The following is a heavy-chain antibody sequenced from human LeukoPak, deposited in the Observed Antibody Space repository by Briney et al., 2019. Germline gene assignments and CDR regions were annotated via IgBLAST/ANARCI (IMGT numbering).Heavy chain of an antibody. Sequence: GRSLRLSCAASGFTFSTYGMHWVRQAPGKGLEWVTVISSNGKNIYYADSVKGRFTISRDNSKNTLYLQMNSLRAEDTAVYYCAKGIYSSGWSYFDYWGHGTLVTVSS. D-gene: IGHD6-19*01. CDR2: ISSNGKNI. V-gene: IGHV3-30*18. J-gene: IGHJ4*01. CDR1: GFTFSTYG. CDR3: AKGIYSSGWSYFDY.